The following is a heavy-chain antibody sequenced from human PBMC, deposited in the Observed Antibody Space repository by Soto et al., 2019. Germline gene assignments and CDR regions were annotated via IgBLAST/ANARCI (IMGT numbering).Heavy chain of an antibody. CDR2: IYGGGRT. V-gene: IGHV3-66*01. D-gene: IGHD4-17*01. Sequence: EVQLVESGGGLVQPGGSLRLSCAASGFTVSSNYMSWVRQAPGKGLEWVSIIYGGGRTNYADSVKGRFTVSRDNYKNTLYLQMNSLRAEDTAMYYCCGPPRVTINWFFDLWGRGTLVTVSS. CDR3: CGPPRVTINWFFDL. CDR1: GFTVSSNY. J-gene: IGHJ2*01.